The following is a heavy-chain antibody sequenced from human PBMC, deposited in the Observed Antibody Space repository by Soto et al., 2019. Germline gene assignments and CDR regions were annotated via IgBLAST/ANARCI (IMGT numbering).Heavy chain of an antibody. J-gene: IGHJ4*02. CDR3: ARDFPYDSSGTPGY. V-gene: IGHV4-31*03. CDR1: GGSISSGGYY. D-gene: IGHD3-22*01. CDR2: IYYSGST. Sequence: SETLSLTCTVSGGSISSGGYYWSWIRQHPGKGLEWIGYIYYSGSTYYNPSLKSRVTISADTSNNQFSLKLSSVTAADTAVYYCARDFPYDSSGTPGYWGQGTLVTVSS.